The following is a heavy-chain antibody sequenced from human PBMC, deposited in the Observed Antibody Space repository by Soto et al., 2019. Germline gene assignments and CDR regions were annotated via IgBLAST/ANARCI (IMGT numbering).Heavy chain of an antibody. CDR1: GYSFTSYW. CDR2: IYPGDSDT. D-gene: IGHD5-18*01. Sequence: PGESLKISCKGSGYSFTSYWIGWVRQMPGKGLEWMGIIYPGDSDTRYSPSFQGQVTISADTSISTAYLQWSSLKDSNTAMYYCARPVDTAMVHYFDSWGQGTQVTVSS. CDR3: ARPVDTAMVHYFDS. V-gene: IGHV5-51*01. J-gene: IGHJ4*02.